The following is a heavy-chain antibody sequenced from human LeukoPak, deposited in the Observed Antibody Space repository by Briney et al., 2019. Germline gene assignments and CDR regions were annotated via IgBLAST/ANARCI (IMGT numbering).Heavy chain of an antibody. CDR2: INAYNGNS. Sequence: ASVKVSCKASGYTFTSYGISWVRQAPGQGLEWMGWINAYNGNSNYAQDFQGRVTMTTDTSTSTAYMEMRSLISDDTAVYYCARVEIAMSKSVYWGHGTLVTVSS. CDR3: ARVEIAMSKSVY. J-gene: IGHJ4*01. CDR1: GYTFTSYG. D-gene: IGHD5-18*01. V-gene: IGHV1-18*01.